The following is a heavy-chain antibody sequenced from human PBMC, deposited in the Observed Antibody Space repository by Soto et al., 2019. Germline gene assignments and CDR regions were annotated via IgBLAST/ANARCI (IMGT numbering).Heavy chain of an antibody. CDR2: ISGSGGST. CDR3: AKDPKYQLLPGMDV. V-gene: IGHV3-23*01. J-gene: IGHJ6*02. Sequence: LRLSCAASGFTFSSYAMSCVRQAPGKGLEWVSAISGSGGSTYYADSVKGRFTISRDNSKNTLYLQMNSLRAEDTAVYYCAKDPKYQLLPGMDVWGQGTTVTVSS. CDR1: GFTFSSYA. D-gene: IGHD2-2*01.